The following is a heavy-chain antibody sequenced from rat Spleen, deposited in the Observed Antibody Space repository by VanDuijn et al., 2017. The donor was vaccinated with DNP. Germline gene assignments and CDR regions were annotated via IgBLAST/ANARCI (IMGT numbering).Heavy chain of an antibody. CDR1: GFIFSNHW. V-gene: IGHV5-31*01. Sequence: EVQLVESGGGPVQPGRSLKLSCVASGFIFSNHWMTWIRQAPGKGLEWVASITNTGDSTYYRDSVKGRFTITRDNAKSTLYLQMDSLRSEDTATYYCAIHWRYLFDYWGQGTLVTVSS. CDR2: ITNTGDST. CDR3: AIHWRYLFDY. D-gene: IGHD1-11*01. J-gene: IGHJ3*01.